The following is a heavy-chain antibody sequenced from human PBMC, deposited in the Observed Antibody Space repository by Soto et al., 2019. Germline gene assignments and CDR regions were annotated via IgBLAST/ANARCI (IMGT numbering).Heavy chain of an antibody. CDR3: AHSLVTTFDY. J-gene: IGHJ4*02. CDR1: GFSLSTSGVG. Sequence: SGPTLVNPTQTLTLTCTFSGFSLSTSGVGVGWIRQPPGKALEWLALIYWDDDKRYSPSLKCRLTITKDTSKNRVVLTMTNMDLVDTATYYCAHSLVTTFDYWGQGTLVTVSS. CDR2: IYWDDDK. V-gene: IGHV2-5*02. D-gene: IGHD4-4*01.